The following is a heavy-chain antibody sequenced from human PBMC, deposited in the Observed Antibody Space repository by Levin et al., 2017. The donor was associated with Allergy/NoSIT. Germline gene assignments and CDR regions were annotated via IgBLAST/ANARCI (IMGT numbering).Heavy chain of an antibody. D-gene: IGHD2-2*01. V-gene: IGHV4-39*01. CDR3: ARQGGYCSSTSCYDDYGMDA. CDR2: IYYSGST. CDR1: FFSLLLLLSY. Sequence: LFCSCSFFSLLLLLSYWGWIRQPPGKGLAWIGSIYYSGSTYYNPSLKSRVTLSFDTSKNQFSLKLSSVTAADTAVYYCARQGGYCSSTSCYDDYGMDAWGQGTTVTVS. J-gene: IGHJ6*02.